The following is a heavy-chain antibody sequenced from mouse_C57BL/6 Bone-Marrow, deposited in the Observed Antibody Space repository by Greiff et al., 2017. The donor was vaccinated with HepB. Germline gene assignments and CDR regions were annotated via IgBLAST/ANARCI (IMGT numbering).Heavy chain of an antibody. J-gene: IGHJ4*01. CDR2: SRNKANDYTT. CDR1: GFTFSDFY. Sequence: EVKVVESGGGLVQSGRSLRLSCATSGFTFSDFYMEWVRQAPGKGLEWIAASRNKANDYTTEYSASVKGRFIVSRDTSQSILYLKMYALRAEDTAMYYCARDAPITTVVAPGFMDYWGQGTSVTVSS. V-gene: IGHV7-1*01. CDR3: ARDAPITTVVAPGFMDY. D-gene: IGHD1-1*01.